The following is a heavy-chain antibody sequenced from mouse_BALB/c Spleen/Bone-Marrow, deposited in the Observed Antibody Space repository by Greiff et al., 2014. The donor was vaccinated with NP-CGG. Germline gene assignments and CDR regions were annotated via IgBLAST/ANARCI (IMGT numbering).Heavy chain of an antibody. CDR2: IYPGSGST. CDR1: GYTFTSYW. V-gene: IGHV1S22*01. Sequence: LQQSGSELVRPGASVMLSCKASGYTFTSYWMHWVKQRPGQGLEWIGNIYPGSGSTNYDEKFKSKATLTVDTSSSTAYMQLSSLTSEDSAVYYCTRLGAPYAMDYWGQGTSVTVSS. J-gene: IGHJ4*01. CDR3: TRLGAPYAMDY.